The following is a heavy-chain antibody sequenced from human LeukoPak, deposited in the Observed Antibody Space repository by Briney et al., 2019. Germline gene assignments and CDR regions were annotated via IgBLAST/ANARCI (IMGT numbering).Heavy chain of an antibody. CDR1: GYTFTSYD. J-gene: IGHJ4*02. D-gene: IGHD3-22*01. CDR2: MNPNSGNT. Sequence: ASVKVSCKASGYTFTSYDINWVRQATGQGLEWMGWMNPNSGNTGYAQKFQGRVTMTRDTSTSTVYMELSSLRSEDTAVYYCARDGYYDSSGSPPGYWGQGTLVTVSS. V-gene: IGHV1-8*01. CDR3: ARDGYYDSSGSPPGY.